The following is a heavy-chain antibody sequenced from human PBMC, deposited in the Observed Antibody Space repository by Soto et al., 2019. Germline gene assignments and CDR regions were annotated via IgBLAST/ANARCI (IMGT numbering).Heavy chain of an antibody. J-gene: IGHJ4*02. D-gene: IGHD3-10*01. V-gene: IGHV3-30*18. CDR3: AKALRGGCDY. CDR1: GFPFSDYA. CDR2: ISFDGSNT. Sequence: QVQLVESGGGVVQPGRSLRLSCAASGFPFSDYAIHWVRQAPGKGLEWVAVISFDGSNTYYADCVKGRFTVSRDNSKHTLSLQMTSLRSEDTARYYCAKALRGGCDYWGQGALVTVSS.